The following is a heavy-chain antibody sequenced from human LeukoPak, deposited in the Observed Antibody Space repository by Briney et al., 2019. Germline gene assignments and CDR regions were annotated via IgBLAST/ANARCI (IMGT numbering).Heavy chain of an antibody. CDR2: INHSGST. Sequence: SETLSLTCAVYGGSFSGYYWSWIRQPPGKGLEWIGEINHSGSTNYNPSLKSRVTISVDMSKNQFSLKLSSVTAADTAVYYCARGGRGPHYFDYWGQGTLVTVSS. D-gene: IGHD3-10*01. CDR3: ARGGRGPHYFDY. J-gene: IGHJ4*02. CDR1: GGSFSGYY. V-gene: IGHV4-34*01.